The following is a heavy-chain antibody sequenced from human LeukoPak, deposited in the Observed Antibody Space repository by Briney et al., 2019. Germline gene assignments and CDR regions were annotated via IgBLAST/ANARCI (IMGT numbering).Heavy chain of an antibody. CDR3: ARGRDPYSNTYNWFDP. J-gene: IGHJ5*02. CDR1: GFTFSSYA. D-gene: IGHD4-11*01. V-gene: IGHV3-21*01. CDR2: ISSSSTYI. Sequence: PGGSLRLSCAASGFTFSSYAMSWVRQAPGKGLEWVSSISSSSTYIYYAEKGRFTISRDNAKNSLYLQMNSLRAEDTAVYYCARGRDPYSNTYNWFDPWGQGTLVTVSS.